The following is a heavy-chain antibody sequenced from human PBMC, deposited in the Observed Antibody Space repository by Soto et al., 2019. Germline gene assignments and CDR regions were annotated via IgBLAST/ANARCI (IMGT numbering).Heavy chain of an antibody. CDR2: IIPIFGTA. Sequence: QVQLVQSGADVRKPGSSVKVSCKASGGTFSRHAISWVRQAPGQGLEWMGGIIPIFGTANHAQKFQGRVTIIADESTSTVYMELRSVRSEDTAMYYCARGWGYDSNDYYYAYWGQGTLVIVSS. J-gene: IGHJ4*02. D-gene: IGHD3-22*01. V-gene: IGHV1-69*01. CDR3: ARGWGYDSNDYYYAY. CDR1: GGTFSRHA.